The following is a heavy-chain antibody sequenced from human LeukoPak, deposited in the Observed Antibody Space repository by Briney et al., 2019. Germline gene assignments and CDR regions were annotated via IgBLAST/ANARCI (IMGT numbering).Heavy chain of an antibody. V-gene: IGHV3-9*01. D-gene: IGHD6-13*01. CDR3: AKGARYSSSWYEEDFDY. CDR2: ISWNSGGI. CDR1: GFTFDDYA. Sequence: PGGSLRLSCAASGFTFDDYAMHWVRQAPGKGLEWVSGISWNSGGIGYADSVKGRFTISRGNAKNSLYLQMNSLRAEDTALYYCAKGARYSSSWYEEDFDYWGQGTLVTVSS. J-gene: IGHJ4*02.